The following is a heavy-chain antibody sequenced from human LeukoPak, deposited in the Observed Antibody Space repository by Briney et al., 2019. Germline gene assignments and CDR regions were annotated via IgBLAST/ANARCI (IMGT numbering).Heavy chain of an antibody. Sequence: ASVKVSCKASGYTFTSYGISWVRQAPGQGREWMGWISAYNGNTNYAQKLQGRVTMTTDTSTSTAYMELRSLRSDDTAVYYCARATYYYDSSGYQVNDAFDIWGQGTMVTVSS. D-gene: IGHD3-22*01. CDR2: ISAYNGNT. CDR1: GYTFTSYG. V-gene: IGHV1-18*01. J-gene: IGHJ3*02. CDR3: ARATYYYDSSGYQVNDAFDI.